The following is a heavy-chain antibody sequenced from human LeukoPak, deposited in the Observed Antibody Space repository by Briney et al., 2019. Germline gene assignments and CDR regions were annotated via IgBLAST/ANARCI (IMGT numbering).Heavy chain of an antibody. D-gene: IGHD2-15*01. V-gene: IGHV4-59*01. CDR2: IYYSGST. CDR1: GGSISSYY. CDR3: ARYGIVVPRGAFDI. J-gene: IGHJ3*02. Sequence: PSETLSLTCTVSGGSISSYYWSWIRQPPGKGLEWIGYIYYSGSTNYNPSLKSRVTISVDTSKNQFSLKLSSVTAADTAVYYCARYGIVVPRGAFDIWGQGTMVTVSS.